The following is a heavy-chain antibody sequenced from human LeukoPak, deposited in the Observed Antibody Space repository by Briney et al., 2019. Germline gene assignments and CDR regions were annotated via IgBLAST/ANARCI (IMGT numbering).Heavy chain of an antibody. CDR3: AKDLGGYFDSF. CDR1: GFTFSSHG. V-gene: IGHV3-30*02. CDR2: IRYDGNTI. Sequence: GGSLRLSCAASGFTFSSHGMNWVRQAPGKGLEWVAYIRYDGNTIYYADSVKGRFTISRDNSKNTLYLQMNSLRAEDTAVYYCAKDLGGYFDSFWGQGTLVTVSS. J-gene: IGHJ4*02. D-gene: IGHD3-9*01.